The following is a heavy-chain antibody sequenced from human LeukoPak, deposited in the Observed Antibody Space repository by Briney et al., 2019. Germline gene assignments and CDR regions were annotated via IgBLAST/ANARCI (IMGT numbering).Heavy chain of an antibody. D-gene: IGHD5-18*01. J-gene: IGHJ4*02. CDR2: IIPIFGTA. CDR1: GGTFSSYA. CDR3: ASGTGYSYGYDY. Sequence: ASVKVSCKASGGTFSSYAISWVRQAPGQGLEWMGGIIPIFGTANYAQKFQGRVTITTDESTSTAYMELSSLRSEDTAVYYCASGTGYSYGYDYWGQGTLVTVSS. V-gene: IGHV1-69*05.